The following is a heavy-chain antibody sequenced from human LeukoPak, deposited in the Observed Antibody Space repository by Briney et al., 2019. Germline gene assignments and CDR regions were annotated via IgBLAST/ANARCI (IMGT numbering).Heavy chain of an antibody. Sequence: GGSLRLSCAASGFTFNNDAMSWVCQAPGKGLEWVSGIYGRGLDTNSAHSAKVRFPISRENSKSRLYLQMNRLRPQTQAGYYFGKTLSMTATHPGFGGRGTVDSVS. D-gene: IGHD5-12*01. CDR2: IYGRGLDT. J-gene: IGHJ4*02. CDR3: GKTLSMTATHPGF. V-gene: IGHV3-23*01. CDR1: GFTFNNDA.